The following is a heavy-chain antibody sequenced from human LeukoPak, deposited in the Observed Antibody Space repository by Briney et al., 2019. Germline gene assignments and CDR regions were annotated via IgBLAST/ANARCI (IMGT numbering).Heavy chain of an antibody. CDR2: ISYHGSNDGSNK. CDR1: GFIFSNCA. CDR3: AGQYYDTLTGYRPLDY. Sequence: GGSLRLSCAASGFIFSNCAMHWVRQAPGKGPEWVAVISYHGSNDGSNKYYADSVKGRFTISRDNSRNTLYLQMNGLRAEDTAVYYCAGQYYDTLTGYRPLDYWGQGTLVTVSS. J-gene: IGHJ4*02. D-gene: IGHD3-9*01. V-gene: IGHV3-30-3*01.